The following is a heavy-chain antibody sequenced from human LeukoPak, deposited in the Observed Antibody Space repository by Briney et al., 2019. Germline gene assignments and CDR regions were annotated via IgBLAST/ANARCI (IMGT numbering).Heavy chain of an antibody. D-gene: IGHD6-13*01. CDR1: GFTFSSYA. CDR2: ISGSGGST. CDR3: AKAPEYSRDDYFDY. V-gene: IGHV3-23*01. J-gene: IGHJ4*02. Sequence: GGSLRLSCAASGFTFSSYAISWVRQAPGKGRGSVSAISGSGGSTYYADSVKGRFTISRDNSKNTLYLQMNSLRAEDTAVYYCAKAPEYSRDDYFDYWGQGTLVTVSS.